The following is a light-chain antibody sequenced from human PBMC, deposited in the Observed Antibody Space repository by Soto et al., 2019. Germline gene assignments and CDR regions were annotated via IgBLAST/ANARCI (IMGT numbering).Light chain of an antibody. CDR3: QHYGSSPWT. CDR2: VAS. Sequence: EIVLTQSPGTLSLSPGERATLSCRASQSVGGSYLAWFQQKPGQAPRLLIYVASTRATAVPDRFSGSGSATDFSLTINRLEPEDVAVYYCQHYGSSPWTFGQGTKVEIK. CDR1: QSVGGSY. J-gene: IGKJ1*01. V-gene: IGKV3-20*01.